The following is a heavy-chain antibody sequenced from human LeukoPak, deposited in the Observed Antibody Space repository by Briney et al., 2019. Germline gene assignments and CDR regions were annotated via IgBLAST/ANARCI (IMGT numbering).Heavy chain of an antibody. CDR2: INLNSGGT. CDR1: GYTFTGYY. Sequence: ASVKVSCKASGYTFTGYYMHWVRQAPGQGLAWMGWINLNSGGTNYAQKFQGRVTMTRDTSISTAYMELSRLRSDDTAVYYCARDEAAAGYFDPWGQGTLVTVSS. D-gene: IGHD6-13*01. CDR3: ARDEAAAGYFDP. V-gene: IGHV1-2*02. J-gene: IGHJ5*02.